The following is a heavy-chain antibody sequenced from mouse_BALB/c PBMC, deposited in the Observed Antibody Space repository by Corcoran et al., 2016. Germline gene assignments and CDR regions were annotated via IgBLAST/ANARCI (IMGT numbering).Heavy chain of an antibody. V-gene: IGHV1-26*01. CDR1: GYSFTGYP. CDR2: INPYNGGT. D-gene: IGHD1-1*01. Sequence: EVQLPQSGPDLVKPGASMNIFCKPAGYSFTGYPMNGLKQRHGKNLEWIGLINPYNGGTSYNQKFKDKATLTVDKTSSTAYMELLSLTSEDSAVYYCARSVIYYYGSSLYYYAMDYWGQGTSVTVSS. CDR3: ARSVIYYYGSSLYYYAMDY. J-gene: IGHJ4*01.